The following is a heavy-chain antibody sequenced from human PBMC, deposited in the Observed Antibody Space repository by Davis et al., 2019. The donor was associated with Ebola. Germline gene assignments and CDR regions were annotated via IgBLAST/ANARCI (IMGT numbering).Heavy chain of an antibody. CDR2: ISNGGRT. Sequence: MPSETLSLTCTVSGDSISSYYWSWIWQSPGKGLEWIAFISNGGRTIYNPSLRGRVTISIDTSKNQFSLEVRSVTAADTAFYYCVRGSDAYKTGYWGQGTLVTVSS. J-gene: IGHJ4*02. CDR3: VRGSDAYKTGY. CDR1: GDSISSYY. V-gene: IGHV4-59*01. D-gene: IGHD5-24*01.